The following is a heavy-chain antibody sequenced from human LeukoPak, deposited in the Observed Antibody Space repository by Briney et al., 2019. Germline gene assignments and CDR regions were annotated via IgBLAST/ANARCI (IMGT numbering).Heavy chain of an antibody. D-gene: IGHD4/OR15-4a*01. CDR3: ARSGGTDYGPSYNWFDP. Sequence: SETLSLTCTVSGGSISSGDYYWSWIRQPPGKGLEWIGYIYYSGSTYYNPSLKSRVTISVDTSKNQFSLKLSSVTAADTAVYYCARSGGTDYGPSYNWFDPWGQGTLVTVSS. J-gene: IGHJ5*02. CDR1: GGSISSGDYY. CDR2: IYYSGST. V-gene: IGHV4-30-4*08.